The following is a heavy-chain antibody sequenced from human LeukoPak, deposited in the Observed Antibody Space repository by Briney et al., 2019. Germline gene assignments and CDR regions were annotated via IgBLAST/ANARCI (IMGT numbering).Heavy chain of an antibody. Sequence: SETLSLTCAVYGGSFSGYYWSWIRQPPGKGLEWIGEINHSGSTNYNPSLKSRVTISVDTPKNQFSLKLSSVTAADTAVYYCARSHYYDSSGYYYGNWFDPWGQGTLVTVSS. CDR1: GGSFSGYY. V-gene: IGHV4-34*01. J-gene: IGHJ5*02. CDR3: ARSHYYDSSGYYYGNWFDP. D-gene: IGHD3-22*01. CDR2: INHSGST.